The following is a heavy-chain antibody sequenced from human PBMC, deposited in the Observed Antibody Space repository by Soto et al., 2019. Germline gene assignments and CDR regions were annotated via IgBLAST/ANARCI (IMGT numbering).Heavy chain of an antibody. V-gene: IGHV4-59*08. J-gene: IGHJ4*02. D-gene: IGHD2-15*01. CDR1: GGSISSYY. CDR2: IYYRGST. Sequence: QVQLQESGPGLVKPSETLSLTCTVSGGSISSYYWSWIRQPPGKGLEWIGYIYYRGSTNYNPSLKSRVTITVDTSKNQFSLKLSSVTAADTAVYYCARRWSEEGYCSGGSSKRVYWGQGTLVTVSS. CDR3: ARRWSEEGYCSGGSSKRVY.